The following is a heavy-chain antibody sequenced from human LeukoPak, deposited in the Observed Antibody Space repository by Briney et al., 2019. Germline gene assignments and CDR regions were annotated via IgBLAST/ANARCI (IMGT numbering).Heavy chain of an antibody. D-gene: IGHD6-13*01. CDR3: ARDRGIATWYFHL. V-gene: IGHV3-74*01. CDR2: INTDGSST. J-gene: IGHJ2*01. Sequence: PVGSLRVSCAASGFTFMSDLMHCVRQAPGKGLVWVSQINTDGSSTTYADSVKGRFTVSRDNAKNTLFLQVNSLRAEDTAVYYCARDRGIATWYFHLWGRGTLVTVSS. CDR1: GFTFMSDL.